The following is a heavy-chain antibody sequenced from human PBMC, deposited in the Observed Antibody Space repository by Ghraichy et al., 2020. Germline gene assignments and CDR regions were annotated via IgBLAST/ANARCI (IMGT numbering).Heavy chain of an antibody. J-gene: IGHJ6*02. CDR1: GFTFSDYY. Sequence: LSLTCAASGFTFSDYYMSWIRQAPGKGLEWVSYINSSGSTIYYADSVKGRFTISRDNAKNSLYLQMNSLRAEDTAVYYCARVASPDYGMDVWGQGTTVTVSS. D-gene: IGHD2-2*01. CDR2: INSSGSTI. V-gene: IGHV3-11*01. CDR3: ARVASPDYGMDV.